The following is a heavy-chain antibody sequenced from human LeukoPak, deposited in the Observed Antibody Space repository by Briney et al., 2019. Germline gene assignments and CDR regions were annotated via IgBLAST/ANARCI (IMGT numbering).Heavy chain of an antibody. J-gene: IGHJ4*02. V-gene: IGHV3-64*01. Sequence: GGSLRLSCAASGFSFSDYAMHWVRQPPGKGLEYVSAISSNGGSTYYANSVKGRFTISRDNSKNTLYLQMGSLRAEDMAVYYCARDNLRSRWLQPGDYWGQGTLVTVSS. D-gene: IGHD5-24*01. CDR2: ISSNGGST. CDR3: ARDNLRSRWLQPGDY. CDR1: GFSFSDYA.